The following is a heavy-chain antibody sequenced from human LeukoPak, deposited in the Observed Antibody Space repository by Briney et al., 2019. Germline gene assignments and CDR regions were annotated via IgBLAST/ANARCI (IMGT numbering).Heavy chain of an antibody. CDR1: GDSISNGFYS. Sequence: PSQTLSLTCTVSGDSISNGFYSWNWIRQPAGKGLEWIGRIYASGSSNSNPSLKTRVTILVDTSKNQFSLKLMSVTAADTAVYYCAGGPGRTSLDPWGHGTLVSVSS. CDR2: IYASGSS. D-gene: IGHD1/OR15-1a*01. V-gene: IGHV4-61*02. J-gene: IGHJ5*02. CDR3: AGGPGRTSLDP.